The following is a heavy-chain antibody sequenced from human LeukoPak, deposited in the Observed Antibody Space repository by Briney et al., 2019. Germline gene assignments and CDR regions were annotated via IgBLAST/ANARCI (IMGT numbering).Heavy chain of an antibody. D-gene: IGHD3-16*01. CDR2: INHNGNVN. CDR1: GFTFSSYW. V-gene: IGHV3-7*03. Sequence: GGSLRLSCAASGFTFSSYWMNWARQAPGKGLEWEASINHNGNVNYYVDSVKGRSTISRDNAKNSLYLQMSNLRAEDTAVYFCARGGGLDVWGQGATVTVSS. J-gene: IGHJ6*02. CDR3: ARGGGLDV.